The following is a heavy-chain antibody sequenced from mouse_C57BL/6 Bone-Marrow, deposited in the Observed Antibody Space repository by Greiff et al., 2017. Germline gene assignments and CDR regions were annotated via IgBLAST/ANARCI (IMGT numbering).Heavy chain of an antibody. V-gene: IGHV1-55*01. J-gene: IGHJ4*01. CDR1: GYTFTRYW. Sequence: QVQLQQPGAELVKPGASVKMSCKASGYTFTRYWITWVKQRPGQGLEWIGDLYPGSGSPNYNEKFKSKATLTVDTSSSTAYMQLSSLTSEDSAVYYCARYDYDRGYYAMDYWGQGTSATVSS. CDR2: LYPGSGSP. D-gene: IGHD2-4*01. CDR3: ARYDYDRGYYAMDY.